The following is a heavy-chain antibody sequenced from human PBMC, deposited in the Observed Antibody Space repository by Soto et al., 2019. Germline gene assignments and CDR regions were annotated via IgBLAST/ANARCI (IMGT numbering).Heavy chain of an antibody. Sequence: GGSLRLSCAASGFTFSSYAMSWVRQAPGMGLEWVSTISVSGGSTYYADSVKGRFIISRDNSKNTLYLQMDSLRAEDTAVYYCAKRTNYYGSGSYYNLFDYWGQGALVTVSS. CDR2: ISVSGGST. V-gene: IGHV3-23*01. CDR1: GFTFSSYA. D-gene: IGHD3-10*01. J-gene: IGHJ4*02. CDR3: AKRTNYYGSGSYYNLFDY.